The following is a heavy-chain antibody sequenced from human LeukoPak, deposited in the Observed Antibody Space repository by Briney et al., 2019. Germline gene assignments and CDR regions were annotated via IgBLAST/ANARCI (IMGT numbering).Heavy chain of an antibody. D-gene: IGHD6-13*01. CDR1: SGSFSGYY. CDR2: INHSGST. Sequence: SETLSLTCAGCSGSFSGYYWSWIRQPPGEGLEWIGEINHSGSTNYNPSLKSRVTISVDTSKNQFSLTLSSVTAADTAVYYCARGRFRLVSGYWGQGTLVTVSS. CDR3: ARGRFRLVSGY. J-gene: IGHJ4*02. V-gene: IGHV4-34*01.